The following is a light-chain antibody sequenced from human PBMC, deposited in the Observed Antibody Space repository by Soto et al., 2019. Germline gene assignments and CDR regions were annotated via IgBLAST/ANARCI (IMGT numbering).Light chain of an antibody. CDR2: AAS. CDR1: EYIITY. CDR3: QQSYTTPVT. V-gene: IGKV1-39*01. Sequence: DIQMTQSPSSLSASVGDRVTITCRASEYIITYLNWYQQKPGEAPVLLIYAASSLQSGAPSRFSGSGSGTDFTLTISSLQPEDFATYFCQQSYTTPVTFGQGTKVDIK. J-gene: IGKJ1*01.